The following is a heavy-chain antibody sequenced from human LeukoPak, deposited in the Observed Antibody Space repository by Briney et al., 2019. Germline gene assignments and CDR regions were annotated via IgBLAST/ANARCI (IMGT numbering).Heavy chain of an antibody. D-gene: IGHD5-18*01. CDR2: IKEDESGT. J-gene: IGHJ4*02. CDR3: TRDVDTNY. Sequence: LAGGSLRLSCSASGFTFTSYWMTWVRQAPGKGLQWVANIKEDESGTFYVGSVRGRFTISRDNARNSVSLQMNSLRAEDTAVYYCTRDVDTNYWGQGTLVTVSS. V-gene: IGHV3-7*03. CDR1: GFTFTSYW.